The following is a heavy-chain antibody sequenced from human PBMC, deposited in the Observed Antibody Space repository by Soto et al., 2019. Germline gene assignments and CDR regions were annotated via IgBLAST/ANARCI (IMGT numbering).Heavy chain of an antibody. CDR1: GFTFSSYS. J-gene: IGHJ5*02. Sequence: GGSLRLSCAASGFTFSSYSMNWVRQAPGKGLEWVSSISSSSSYIYYADSVKGRFTISRDNAKNSLYLQMNSPRAEDTAVYYCARAEVDTAMVIFNWFDPWGQGTLVTVSS. V-gene: IGHV3-21*01. CDR2: ISSSSSYI. D-gene: IGHD5-18*01. CDR3: ARAEVDTAMVIFNWFDP.